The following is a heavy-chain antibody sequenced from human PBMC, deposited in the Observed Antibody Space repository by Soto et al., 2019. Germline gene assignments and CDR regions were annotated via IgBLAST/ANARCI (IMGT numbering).Heavy chain of an antibody. CDR1: GYTFSSFG. V-gene: IGHV1-18*01. D-gene: IGHD3-10*01. CDR3: ARVGGMRFGGRRYGMDV. Sequence: GASVKVSCKASGYTFSSFGINWVRQAPGQGLEWMAWISAYNGNTKYAQKLQGRVTTTTDTSTSTAYMELRSLRSDDTAVYYCARVGGMRFGGRRYGMDVWGQGTTVTVYS. CDR2: ISAYNGNT. J-gene: IGHJ6*02.